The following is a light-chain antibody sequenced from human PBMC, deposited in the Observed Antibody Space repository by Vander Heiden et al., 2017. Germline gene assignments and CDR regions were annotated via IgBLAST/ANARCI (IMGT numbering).Light chain of an antibody. Sequence: EIVLTHSPGTLSLSPGERATLSCRASQSVSNSYLAWYQQKPGQAPRLLISGASSRATGIPDRFTGSGSGTDFTLTISRLEPDDFAVYYCQQYGASAYTFGQGTKLEIK. CDR2: GAS. CDR1: QSVSNSY. J-gene: IGKJ2*01. V-gene: IGKV3-20*01. CDR3: QQYGASAYT.